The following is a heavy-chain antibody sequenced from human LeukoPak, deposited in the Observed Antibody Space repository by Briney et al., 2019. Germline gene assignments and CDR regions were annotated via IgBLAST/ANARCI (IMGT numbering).Heavy chain of an antibody. J-gene: IGHJ4*02. D-gene: IGHD7-27*01. V-gene: IGHV3-7*01. CDR1: GFTFSSYW. CDR2: IKQDGSEK. Sequence: GGSLRLSCAASGFTFSSYWMNWVRQAPGKGLEWVANIKQDGSEKFYVDSLKGRFTISRDNAKNSLYLQMNSLRAADTAIYYCARDYVWGSSESDYWGQGTLVTVSS. CDR3: ARDYVWGSSESDY.